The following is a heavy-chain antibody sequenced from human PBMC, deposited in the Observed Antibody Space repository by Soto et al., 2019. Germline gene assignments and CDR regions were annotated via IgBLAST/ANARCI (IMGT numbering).Heavy chain of an antibody. CDR3: ARVGRITMVRGPNDY. CDR2: ISAYNCNT. V-gene: IGHV1-18*01. D-gene: IGHD3-10*01. J-gene: IGHJ4*02. Sequence: GASVKVSCKASGYTFTSYGISWVRQAPGQGLEWMGWISAYNCNTNYAQKLQGRVTMTTDTSTSTAYMELRSLRSDDTAVYYCARVGRITMVRGPNDYWGQGTLVTVSS. CDR1: GYTFTSYG.